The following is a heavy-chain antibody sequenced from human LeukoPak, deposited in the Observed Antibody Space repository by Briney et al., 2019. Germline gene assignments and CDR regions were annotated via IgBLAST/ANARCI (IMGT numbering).Heavy chain of an antibody. CDR3: ARGLRQGSAWSWGPKEKSYQYMDV. CDR1: GGSFSSHY. J-gene: IGHJ6*04. V-gene: IGHV4-34*01. D-gene: IGHD6-19*01. Sequence: SETLSLTCGVSGGSFSSHYWTWIRQPPGKGLEWIGEINPLGSTNYNPSLESRVTVSADTSRNQLSLSLTSVTAADSAVYFCARGLRQGSAWSWGPKEKSYQYMDVWGTGTTVIVSS. CDR2: INPLGST.